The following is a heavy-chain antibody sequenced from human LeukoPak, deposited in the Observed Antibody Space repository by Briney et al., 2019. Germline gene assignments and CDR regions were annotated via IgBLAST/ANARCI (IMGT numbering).Heavy chain of an antibody. V-gene: IGHV1-2*02. CDR1: GYIFTGYY. CDR2: INPNSGDT. Sequence: GASVKVSCKASGYIFTGYYMHWVRQAPGQGPEWMGWINPNSGDTNYAQKFQGRVTMTRDTSISTAYMELSRLRSDDTAVYYCARVRYRLAETYIDYWGQGTLVTVSS. CDR3: ARVRYRLAETYIDY. J-gene: IGHJ4*02. D-gene: IGHD3-16*01.